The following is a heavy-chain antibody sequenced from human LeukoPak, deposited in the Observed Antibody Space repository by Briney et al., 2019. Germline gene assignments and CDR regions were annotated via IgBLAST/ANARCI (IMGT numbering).Heavy chain of an antibody. Sequence: GGSLRLSCAASGFTFSSYGMHWVRQAPGKGLEWVAVISYDGSNKYYADSVKGRFTISRGNSKNTLYLQMNSLRAEDTAVYYCAKAPVAAAGYYFDCWGQGTLVTVSS. CDR3: AKAPVAAAGYYFDC. D-gene: IGHD6-13*01. J-gene: IGHJ4*02. V-gene: IGHV3-30*18. CDR1: GFTFSSYG. CDR2: ISYDGSNK.